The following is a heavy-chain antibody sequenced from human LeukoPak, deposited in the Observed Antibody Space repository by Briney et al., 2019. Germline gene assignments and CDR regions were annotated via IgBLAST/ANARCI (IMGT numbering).Heavy chain of an antibody. J-gene: IGHJ5*02. V-gene: IGHV1-2*02. CDR2: INPNSGGT. CDR1: GYTFTGYY. D-gene: IGHD2-2*01. Sequence: ASVKVSCKASGYTFTGYYMHWVRQAPGQGLEWMGWINPNSGGTNYAQKFQGRVTVTRDTSISTAYMELSRLRSDDTAVYYCARDADIVVVPAASLLFDLWGQGTLVTVSS. CDR3: ARDADIVVVPAASLLFDL.